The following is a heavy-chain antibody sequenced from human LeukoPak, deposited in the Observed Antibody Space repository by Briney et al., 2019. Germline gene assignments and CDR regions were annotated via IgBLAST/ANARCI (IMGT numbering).Heavy chain of an antibody. Sequence: SVKVSCRASGGTFSGYALSWVRQAPGQGPEWMGGFIPIFGRVSYAQKLQGRVTITTDESTSTAYMELSSLRSEDTAVYFCARGVFGADDVFDIWGQGTMVTVSS. D-gene: IGHD3-10*01. CDR2: FIPIFGRV. V-gene: IGHV1-69*05. J-gene: IGHJ3*02. CDR1: GGTFSGYA. CDR3: ARGVFGADDVFDI.